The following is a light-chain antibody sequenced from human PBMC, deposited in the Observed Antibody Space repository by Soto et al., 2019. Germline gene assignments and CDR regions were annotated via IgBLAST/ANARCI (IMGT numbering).Light chain of an antibody. J-gene: IGLJ3*02. V-gene: IGLV1-47*01. CDR3: SEWDDSLRGWV. Sequence: QSVLTQPPSASGTPGQTVIISCSGSSSNIGSNFVYWYQQLPVTAPKLLIYRDNQRPSGVPDRFSGSKSGTSASLAIRGLRAEDEDDYYCSEWDDSLRGWVFGEGTKVTVL. CDR1: SSNIGSNF. CDR2: RDN.